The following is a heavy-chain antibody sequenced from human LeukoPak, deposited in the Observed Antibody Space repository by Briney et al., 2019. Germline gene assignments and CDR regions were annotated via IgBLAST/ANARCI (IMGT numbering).Heavy chain of an antibody. CDR2: ISAYNGNT. Sequence: ASVKVSCKASGYTFTSYGISWVRQAPGQGLEWMGWISAYNGNTNYAQKLQGRVTMTTDTSTSTAYMELRSLRSDDTAVYYCARTSKWELPPPPDYWSQGTLVTVSS. CDR3: ARTSKWELPPPPDY. V-gene: IGHV1-18*01. D-gene: IGHD1-26*01. CDR1: GYTFTSYG. J-gene: IGHJ4*02.